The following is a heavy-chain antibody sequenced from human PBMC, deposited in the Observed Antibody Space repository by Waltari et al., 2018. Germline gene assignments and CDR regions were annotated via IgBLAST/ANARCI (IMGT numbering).Heavy chain of an antibody. D-gene: IGHD2-2*01. CDR2: INPNSGGT. Sequence: QVQLVQSGAEVKKPGSSVKVSCKASGGTFSSYAISWVRQAPGQGLEWMGWINPNSGGTNYAQKFQGRVTMTRDTSISTAYMELSRLRSDDTAVYYCARGDIVVVPAAHVDVWGKGTTVTISS. CDR1: GGTFSSYA. CDR3: ARGDIVVVPAAHVDV. V-gene: IGHV1-2*02. J-gene: IGHJ6*04.